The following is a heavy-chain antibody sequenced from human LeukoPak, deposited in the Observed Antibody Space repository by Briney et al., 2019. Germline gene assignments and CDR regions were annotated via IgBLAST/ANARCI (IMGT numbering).Heavy chain of an antibody. J-gene: IGHJ3*02. CDR2: ISGDGGST. CDR1: GFTCDDYA. CDR3: AKDAPGWYDAFDI. Sequence: GGSLRLXCAASGFTCDDYAMHWVRQAPGKGLEWVSLISGDGGSTCYADSVKGRFTISRDNSKNSLYLQMNSLRTEDTALYYCAKDAPGWYDAFDIWGQGTMVTVSS. V-gene: IGHV3-43*02. D-gene: IGHD6-19*01.